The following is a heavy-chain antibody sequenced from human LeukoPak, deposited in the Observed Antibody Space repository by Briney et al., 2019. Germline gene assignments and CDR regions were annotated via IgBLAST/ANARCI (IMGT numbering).Heavy chain of an antibody. CDR2: IYYSGST. CDR1: GGSISSYY. J-gene: IGHJ4*02. Sequence: SETLSLTCTVSGGSISSYYWSWIRPPPGKGLEWIGYIYYSGSTNYNPSLKSRVTISVDTSKNQFSLKLSSVTAADTAVYYCARGQLAIAARLFDYWGQGTLVTVSS. V-gene: IGHV4-59*01. D-gene: IGHD6-6*01. CDR3: ARGQLAIAARLFDY.